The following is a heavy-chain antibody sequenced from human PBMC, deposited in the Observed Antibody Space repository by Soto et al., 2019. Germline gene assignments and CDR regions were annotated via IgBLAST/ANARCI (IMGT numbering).Heavy chain of an antibody. CDR2: IIPIFGTA. CDR3: ARDNDMEPTTRLPSRYGMDV. J-gene: IGHJ6*02. Sequence: ASVKVSCKASGGTFSSYAISWVRQAPGQGLEWMGGIIPIFGTANYAQKFQGRVTITADESTSTAYMELSSLRSEDTAVYYCARDNDMEPTTRLPSRYGMDVWGQGTTVTVSS. D-gene: IGHD1-1*01. V-gene: IGHV1-69*13. CDR1: GGTFSSYA.